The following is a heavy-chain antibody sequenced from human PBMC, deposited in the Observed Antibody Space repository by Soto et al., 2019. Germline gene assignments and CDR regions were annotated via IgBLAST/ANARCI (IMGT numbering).Heavy chain of an antibody. CDR1: GFTFSSCA. D-gene: IGHD3-9*01. Sequence: EVQLVESGGGLVQPGGSLRLSCAASGFTFSSCAMHWVRQTPGKGLEYVSAISSNGGSTYYANSVKGRFTISRDNSKNTLYLQMGSLRAEDMAVYYCARGRLRYFDWLGYYMDVWGKGTTVTVSS. CDR2: ISSNGGST. V-gene: IGHV3-64*01. J-gene: IGHJ6*03. CDR3: ARGRLRYFDWLGYYMDV.